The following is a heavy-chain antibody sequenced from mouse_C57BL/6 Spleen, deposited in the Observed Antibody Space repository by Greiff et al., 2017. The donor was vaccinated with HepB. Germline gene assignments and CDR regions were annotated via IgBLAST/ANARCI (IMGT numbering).Heavy chain of an antibody. Sequence: EVQLVESGGGLVQPKGSLKLSCAASGFSFNTYAMNWVRQAPGKGLEWVARIRSKSNNYATYYADSVKDRFTISRDDSESMLYLQMNNLKTEDTAMYYCVRGDYYGSSPWFAYWGQGTLVTVSA. CDR2: IRSKSNNYAT. J-gene: IGHJ3*01. V-gene: IGHV10-1*01. D-gene: IGHD1-1*01. CDR3: VRGDYYGSSPWFAY. CDR1: GFSFNTYA.